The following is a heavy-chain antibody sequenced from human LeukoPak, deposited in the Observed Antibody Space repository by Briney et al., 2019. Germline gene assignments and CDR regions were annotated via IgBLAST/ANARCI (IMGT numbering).Heavy chain of an antibody. CDR3: AKTLGTTGTTWGYFDY. V-gene: IGHV3-9*01. CDR2: ISWNSGAI. CDR1: GFTFDDYA. D-gene: IGHD1-1*01. J-gene: IGHJ4*02. Sequence: GRSLRLSCAASGFTFDDYAMHWVRQAPGKGLEWVSGISWNSGAIAYADSVKGRFTISRDNAKNSLYLQINSLRAEDTALYYCAKTLGTTGTTWGYFDYWGQGTLVTVSS.